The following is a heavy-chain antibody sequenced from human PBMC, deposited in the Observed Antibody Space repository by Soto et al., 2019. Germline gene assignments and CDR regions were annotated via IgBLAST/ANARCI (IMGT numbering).Heavy chain of an antibody. CDR2: IYYSGST. CDR1: GGSISSSSYY. CDR3: ARQYLYDILTGRLPYYFDY. V-gene: IGHV4-39*01. D-gene: IGHD3-9*01. J-gene: IGHJ4*02. Sequence: QLQLQESGPGLVKPSETLSLTCTVSGGSISSSSYYWGWIRQPPGKGLEWIGSIYYSGSTYYNPSLKSRVTISVDTSTNQFSLKLSSVTAADTAVYYCARQYLYDILTGRLPYYFDYWGQGTLVTVSS.